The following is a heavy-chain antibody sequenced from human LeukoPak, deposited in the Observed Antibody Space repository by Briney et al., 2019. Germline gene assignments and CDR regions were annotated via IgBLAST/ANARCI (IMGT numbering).Heavy chain of an antibody. CDR3: ARGRGLRRNFDY. CDR1: GGSISSYY. Sequence: SETLSLTCTVSGGSISSYYWSWIRQPPGKGLEWIGYIYYSGSTNYNPSLKSRVTISVDTSKNQFSLKLSSVTAADTAVYYCARGRGLRRNFDYWGQGTLVTVSS. CDR2: IYYSGST. D-gene: IGHD5-12*01. V-gene: IGHV4-59*12. J-gene: IGHJ4*02.